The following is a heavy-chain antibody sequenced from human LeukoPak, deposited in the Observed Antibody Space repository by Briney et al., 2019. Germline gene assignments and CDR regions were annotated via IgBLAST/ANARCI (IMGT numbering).Heavy chain of an antibody. V-gene: IGHV3-21*04. J-gene: IGHJ4*02. CDR2: ISSSSSYI. CDR3: AKEPSLGGSYDY. D-gene: IGHD1-26*01. CDR1: GFTFSSYS. Sequence: GGSLRLSCAASGFTFSSYSMNWVHQAPGKGLEWVSSISSSSSYIYYADSVKGRFTISRDNAKNSLYLQMNSLRAEDTAVYYCAKEPSLGGSYDYWGQGTLVTVSS.